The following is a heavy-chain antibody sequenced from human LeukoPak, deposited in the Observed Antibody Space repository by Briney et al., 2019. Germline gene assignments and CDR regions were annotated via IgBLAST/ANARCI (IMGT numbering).Heavy chain of an antibody. J-gene: IGHJ4*02. CDR1: GFTFSSYA. Sequence: GGSLRLSCAASGFTFSSYAMSWVRQAPGKGLEWVSAISGSGGSAYYADSVKGRFTISRDNSKNTLYLQMNSLRAEDTAVYYCAKSQTPSYDDFWSGYYTTFDYWGQGTLVTVSS. V-gene: IGHV3-23*01. CDR3: AKSQTPSYDDFWSGYYTTFDY. D-gene: IGHD3-3*01. CDR2: ISGSGGSA.